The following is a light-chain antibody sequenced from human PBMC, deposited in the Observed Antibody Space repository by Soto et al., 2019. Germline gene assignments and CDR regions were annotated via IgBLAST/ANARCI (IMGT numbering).Light chain of an antibody. Sequence: QSVLTQPASVSGSPGQSITISCTGTSSDVGAYNYVSWYQQHPGKAPKLMIFDVSNRPSGVSNRFSRSKSGNTASLTISGLQAEDEADYYCSSYTTATTRVFGGGTKLTVL. CDR1: SSDVGAYNY. CDR3: SSYTTATTRV. CDR2: DVS. V-gene: IGLV2-14*01. J-gene: IGLJ3*02.